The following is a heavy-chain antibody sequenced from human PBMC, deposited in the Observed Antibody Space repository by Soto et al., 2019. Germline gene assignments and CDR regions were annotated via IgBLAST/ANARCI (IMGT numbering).Heavy chain of an antibody. CDR2: ISGSGTIT. V-gene: IGHV3-23*01. CDR1: GFTFTNYV. CDR3: AKDFYRDAYTTGFFDY. Sequence: GGSLRLSCAASGFTFTNYVMTWVRQAPGKGLEWVSSISGSGTITYYADSVKGRFTISRDNSKNTLSLQMNSLRAEDTAVYYCAKDFYRDAYTTGFFDYWGQGTLVTVSS. D-gene: IGHD4-4*01. J-gene: IGHJ4*02.